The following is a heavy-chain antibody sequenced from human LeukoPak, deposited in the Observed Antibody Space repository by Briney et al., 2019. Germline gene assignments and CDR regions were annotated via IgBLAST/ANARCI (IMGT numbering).Heavy chain of an antibody. CDR2: ISSSSSYI. D-gene: IGHD1-26*01. Sequence: GGSLRLSCAASGFILSTYEMNWVRQAPGKGLEWVSSISSSSSYIYYADSVKGRFTISRDNAKNSLYLQMNSLRAEDTAVYYCARDSKVGATGDYWGQGTLVTVSS. J-gene: IGHJ4*02. V-gene: IGHV3-21*01. CDR3: ARDSKVGATGDY. CDR1: GFILSTYE.